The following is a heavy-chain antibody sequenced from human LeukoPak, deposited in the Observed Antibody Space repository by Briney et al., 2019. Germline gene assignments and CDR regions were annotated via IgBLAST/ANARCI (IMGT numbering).Heavy chain of an antibody. V-gene: IGHV1-2*02. J-gene: IGHJ4*02. CDR1: GYIFSGYN. CDR3: ARDGY. Sequence: AAVKVSCKASGYIFSGYNMHWVRQAPGQGLEWMGWINPNIGGTNYAQEFQGRVTMTRDTSTSTAYMEVSSLRSDDTAVYYCARDGYWGQGTLVTVSS. CDR2: INPNIGGT.